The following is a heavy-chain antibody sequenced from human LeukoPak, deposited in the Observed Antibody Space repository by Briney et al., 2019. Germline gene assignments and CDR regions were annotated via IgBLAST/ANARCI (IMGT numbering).Heavy chain of an antibody. CDR1: GFTFSSYA. D-gene: IGHD3-22*01. CDR3: ARDRPWHYFDSSGYYYDH. V-gene: IGHV3-7*01. CDR2: IKYDGSEK. Sequence: GGSLRLSCAASGFTFSSYAMHWVRQAPGKGLEWVANIKYDGSEKYYVESVKGRFTISRDDPKKSLYLQMSSLRAEDTAVYYCARDRPWHYFDSSGYYYDHWGQGALVTVSS. J-gene: IGHJ4*02.